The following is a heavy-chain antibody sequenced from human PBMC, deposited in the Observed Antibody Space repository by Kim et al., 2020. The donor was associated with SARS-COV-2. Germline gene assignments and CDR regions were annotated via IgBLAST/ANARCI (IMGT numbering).Heavy chain of an antibody. D-gene: IGHD6-13*01. CDR2: ISYDGSNK. V-gene: IGHV3-30*04. Sequence: GGSLRLSCAASGFTFSSYAMHWVRQAPGKGLEWVAVISYDGSNKYYADSVKGRFTISRDNSKNTLYLQMNSLRAEDTAVYYCASDYIVAAEDYYYGMDVWVQGGTVTVSS. CDR1: GFTFSSYA. J-gene: IGHJ6*02. CDR3: ASDYIVAAEDYYYGMDV.